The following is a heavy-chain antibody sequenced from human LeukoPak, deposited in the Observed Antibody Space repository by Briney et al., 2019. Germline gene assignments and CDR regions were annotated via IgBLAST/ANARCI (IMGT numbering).Heavy chain of an antibody. D-gene: IGHD1-26*01. J-gene: IGHJ4*02. V-gene: IGHV4-34*01. Sequence: SETLSLTCAVYGGSFSGYYWSWIRQPPGKGLEWIGEINHSGSTSYNPSLKSRVTISVDTSKNQFSLKLSSVTAADTAVYYCARDRSVGATSDYWDQGTLVTVSS. CDR1: GGSFSGYY. CDR2: INHSGST. CDR3: ARDRSVGATSDY.